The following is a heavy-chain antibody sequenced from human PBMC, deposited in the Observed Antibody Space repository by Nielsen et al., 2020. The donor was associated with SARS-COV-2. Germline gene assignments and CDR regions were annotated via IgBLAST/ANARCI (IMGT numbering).Heavy chain of an antibody. CDR3: ARISYCRGDDCYSGWFDP. Sequence: SETLSLTCTVSGGSISSPDYYWSWIRQPPGKGLEWIGYIYYSGSTYYNPSLKSRVTISLDTSKNLFSLKLTSVTAADTALYFCARISYCRGDDCYSGWFDPWGQGTLVTVSS. D-gene: IGHD2-15*01. CDR2: IYYSGST. CDR1: GGSISSPDYY. J-gene: IGHJ5*02. V-gene: IGHV4-30-4*01.